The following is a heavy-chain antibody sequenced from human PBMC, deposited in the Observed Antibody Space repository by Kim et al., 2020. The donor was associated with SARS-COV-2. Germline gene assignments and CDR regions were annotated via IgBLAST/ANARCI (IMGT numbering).Heavy chain of an antibody. CDR3: ARDGDSSGWYYYGMDV. J-gene: IGHJ6*02. V-gene: IGHV1-69*01. Sequence: KFQGRVTITADESTSTAYMELSSLRSEDTAVYYCARDGDSSGWYYYGMDVWGQGTTVTVSS. D-gene: IGHD6-19*01.